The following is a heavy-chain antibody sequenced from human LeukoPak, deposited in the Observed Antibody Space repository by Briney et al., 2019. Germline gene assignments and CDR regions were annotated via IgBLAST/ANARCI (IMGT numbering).Heavy chain of an antibody. CDR1: GYTLTELS. J-gene: IGHJ5*02. D-gene: IGHD1-26*01. V-gene: IGHV1-24*01. CDR2: FDPEDGET. Sequence: ASVKASCKVSGYTLTELSMHWVRQAPGKGLEWMGGFDPEDGETIYAQKFQGRVAMTEDTSTDTAYMELSSLRSEDTAVYYCATAWELPWENWFDPWGQGTLVTVSS. CDR3: ATAWELPWENWFDP.